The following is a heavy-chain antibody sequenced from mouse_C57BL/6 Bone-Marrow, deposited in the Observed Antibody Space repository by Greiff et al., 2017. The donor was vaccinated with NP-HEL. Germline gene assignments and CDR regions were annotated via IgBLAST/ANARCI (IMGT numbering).Heavy chain of an antibody. CDR2: IDPETGGT. Sequence: QLQQSGAELVRPGASVTLSCKASGYTFTDYEMHWVKQTPVHGLEWIGAIDPETGGTAYNQKFKGKAILTADKSSSTAYMELRSLTSEDSAVYYCTRGRNYYGRYWYFDVWGTGTTVTVSS. CDR3: TRGRNYYGRYWYFDV. CDR1: GYTFTDYE. D-gene: IGHD1-1*01. J-gene: IGHJ1*03. V-gene: IGHV1-15*01.